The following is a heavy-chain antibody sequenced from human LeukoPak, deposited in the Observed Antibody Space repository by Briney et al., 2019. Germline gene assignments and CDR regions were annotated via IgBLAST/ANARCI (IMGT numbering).Heavy chain of an antibody. J-gene: IGHJ4*02. D-gene: IGHD4-23*01. CDR2: ISYDGSNK. CDR3: ARFRNSGY. Sequence: GGSLRLSCVASGFTFSSYAMHWVRQAPGKGLEWVAVISYDGSNKYYADSVKGRFTISRDNSKNTLYLQMNSLRAEDTAVYYCARFRNSGYWGQGTLVTVSS. CDR1: GFTFSSYA. V-gene: IGHV3-30-3*01.